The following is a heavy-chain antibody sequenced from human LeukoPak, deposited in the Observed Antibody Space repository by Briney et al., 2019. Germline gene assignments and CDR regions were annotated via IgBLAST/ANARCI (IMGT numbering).Heavy chain of an antibody. D-gene: IGHD6-13*01. CDR1: GGSISSSY. V-gene: IGHV4-4*07. CDR3: ARAGIAAADLDY. Sequence: SETLSLTCTVSGGSISSSYWSWIRQPAGKGLEWIGRIYTSGSTNYNPSLKSRATMSVDTSKNQFSLKLSSVTAADTAVYYCARAGIAAADLDYWGQGTLVTVSS. J-gene: IGHJ4*02. CDR2: IYTSGST.